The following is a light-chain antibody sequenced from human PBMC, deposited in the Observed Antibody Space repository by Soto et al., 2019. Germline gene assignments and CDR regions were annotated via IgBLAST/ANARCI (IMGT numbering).Light chain of an antibody. CDR3: QQYDSSPLT. J-gene: IGKJ4*01. Sequence: PGERATLSCRASQSVSSSYLAWYQQKPGQAPRLLIYGASSRATGIPDRFSGSGSGTDFTLTISRLEHEDVAVYYCQQYDSSPLTFGGGTKVEIK. CDR1: QSVSSSY. CDR2: GAS. V-gene: IGKV3-20*01.